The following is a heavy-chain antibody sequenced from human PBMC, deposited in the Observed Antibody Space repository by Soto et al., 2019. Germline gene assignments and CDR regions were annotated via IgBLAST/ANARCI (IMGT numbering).Heavy chain of an antibody. J-gene: IGHJ4*02. Sequence: GGSLRLSCASSGFTFSSYAMSWVRQAPGKGLEWVSGISNRGDSTYYADSVKGRFTISRDNSKKTLFLQMNSLRGEDTAVYYCAKDALSTSWYEFDYWGQGTLVTVSS. D-gene: IGHD6-13*01. CDR3: AKDALSTSWYEFDY. V-gene: IGHV3-23*01. CDR1: GFTFSSYA. CDR2: ISNRGDST.